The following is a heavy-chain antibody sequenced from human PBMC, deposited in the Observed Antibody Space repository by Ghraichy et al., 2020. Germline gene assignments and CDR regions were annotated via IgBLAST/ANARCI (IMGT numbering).Heavy chain of an antibody. Sequence: ASVKVSCKTSGYTFTDYYIHWVRQAPGQGLEWMGWIDPNSGDTSYAQEFQGRVTMNRDTSISTAYMELSGLTSDDTALYYCGRVSHIVLLNTRAIDIRGQGTMVIDSP. CDR1: GYTFTDYY. CDR3: GRVSHIVLLNTRAIDI. D-gene: IGHD2-8*01. J-gene: IGHJ3*02. V-gene: IGHV1-2*02. CDR2: IDPNSGDT.